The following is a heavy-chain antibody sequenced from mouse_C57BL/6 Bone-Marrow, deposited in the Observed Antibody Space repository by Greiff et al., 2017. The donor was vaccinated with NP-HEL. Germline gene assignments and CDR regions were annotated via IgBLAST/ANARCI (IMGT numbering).Heavy chain of an antibody. CDR2: IWRGGST. CDR3: AKNLGTGTIAWFAY. D-gene: IGHD4-1*01. CDR1: GFSLTSYG. J-gene: IGHJ3*01. Sequence: VQLQQSGPGLVQPSQSLSITCTVSGFSLTSYGVHWVRQSPGKGLEWLGVIWRGGSTDYNAAFMSRLSIIKDNSKSQVFFKMNSLQADDTAIYYCAKNLGTGTIAWFAYWGRGTLVTVSA. V-gene: IGHV2-5*01.